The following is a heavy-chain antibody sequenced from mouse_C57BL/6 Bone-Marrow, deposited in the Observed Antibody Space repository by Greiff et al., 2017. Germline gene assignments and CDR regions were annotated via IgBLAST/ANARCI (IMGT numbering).Heavy chain of an antibody. CDR2: ISNGGGST. D-gene: IGHD1-1*01. V-gene: IGHV5-12*01. CDR1: GFTFSDYY. CDR3: ARPLITTVVGYAMDY. Sequence: EVQRVESGGGLVQPGGSLKLSCAASGFTFSDYYMYWVRQTPEKRLEWVAYISNGGGSTYYPDTVKGRFTISRDNAKNTLYLQMSRLKSEDTAMYYCARPLITTVVGYAMDYWGQGTSVTVSS. J-gene: IGHJ4*01.